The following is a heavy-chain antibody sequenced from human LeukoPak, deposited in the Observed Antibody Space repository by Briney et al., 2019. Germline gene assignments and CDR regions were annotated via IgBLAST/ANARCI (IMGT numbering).Heavy chain of an antibody. Sequence: ASVKVSCKASGYTFTSYGISWVRQAPGQGLEWMGWISAYNGNTNYAQKLQGRVTMTTDTSTSTAYMELRSLRSDDTAVYYCARWGPPWYYDSSIPGYWGQGTLVTVSS. CDR1: GYTFTSYG. CDR3: ARWGPPWYYDSSIPGY. J-gene: IGHJ4*02. CDR2: ISAYNGNT. D-gene: IGHD3-22*01. V-gene: IGHV1-18*01.